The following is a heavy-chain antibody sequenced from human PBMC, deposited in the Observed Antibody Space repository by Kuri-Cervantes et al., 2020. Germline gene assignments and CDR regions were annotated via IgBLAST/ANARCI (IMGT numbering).Heavy chain of an antibody. J-gene: IGHJ4*02. CDR1: GYTFTNYY. V-gene: IGHV1-46*01. Sequence: ASVKVSCKASGYTFTNYYIHWVRQAPGQGLEWMGIINPNSGSTSYAQKFQGRVTMTRDTSTSTVYMELSSLGSEDTAVYYCARGYCSGGSCYSVGRNDDWGQGTLVTVSS. CDR2: INPNSGST. CDR3: ARGYCSGGSCYSVGRNDD. D-gene: IGHD2-15*01.